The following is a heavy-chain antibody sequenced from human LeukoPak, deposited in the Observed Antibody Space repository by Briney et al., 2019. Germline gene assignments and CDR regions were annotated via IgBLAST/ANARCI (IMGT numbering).Heavy chain of an antibody. Sequence: SGGSLRLSCATSGFTLRNAWISWVRQAPGKGLEWVGRMRSEARGGTPDYAALVKGRFIISIDDSRSTLYLQMHSLGTEDTALYYCTTEGFTYGHHALGIWGQGTVVTVSS. J-gene: IGHJ3*02. CDR2: MRSEARGGTP. CDR3: TTEGFTYGHHALGI. V-gene: IGHV3-15*01. CDR1: GFTLRNAW. D-gene: IGHD5-18*01.